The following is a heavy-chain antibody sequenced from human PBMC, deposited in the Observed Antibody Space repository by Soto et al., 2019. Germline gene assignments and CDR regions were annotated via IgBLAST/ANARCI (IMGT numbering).Heavy chain of an antibody. CDR2: ISAYNGNT. Sequence: QVQLVQSGAEVKKPGASVKVSCKASGYNFTSYGISWVRQAPGQGREWMGWISAYNGNTNYAQKLQGRVTMTTDTSTSTAYMELRSLRSDDTAVYCCARERGLEWLLNYGMDVWGQGTTVTVSS. V-gene: IGHV1-18*01. J-gene: IGHJ6*02. CDR1: GYNFTSYG. CDR3: ARERGLEWLLNYGMDV. D-gene: IGHD3-3*01.